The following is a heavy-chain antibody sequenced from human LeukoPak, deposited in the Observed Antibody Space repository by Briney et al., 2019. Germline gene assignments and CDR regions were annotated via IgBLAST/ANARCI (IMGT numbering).Heavy chain of an antibody. V-gene: IGHV3-23*01. CDR1: GFTFSSDA. CDR2: ISGSGGST. J-gene: IGHJ6*03. Sequence: GGSLRLSCAASGFTFSSDAMRWVRQAAGKGLEWVSAISGSGGSTYYADSVKGRFTISRDNSKNTLYLQMNSLRAEDTAVYYCAKVPGYCSSTSCYYYYYYMDVWGKGTTVTVSS. D-gene: IGHD2-2*01. CDR3: AKVPGYCSSTSCYYYYYYMDV.